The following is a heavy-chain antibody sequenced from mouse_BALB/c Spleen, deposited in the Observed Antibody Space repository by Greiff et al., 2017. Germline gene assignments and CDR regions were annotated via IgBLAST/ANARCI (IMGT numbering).Heavy chain of an antibody. V-gene: IGHV2-6-7*01. Sequence: VKLMESGPGLVAPSQSLSITCTASGFSFTGYGVNWVRQPPGKGLEWLGMIWGDGSTDYNSALISRLSIIKDNSKSQVFLKMNSLQTGDTARYYCAREGLYDYDGGFDYWGQGTTLTVSS. D-gene: IGHD2-4*01. CDR3: AREGLYDYDGGFDY. CDR2: IWGDGST. J-gene: IGHJ2*01. CDR1: GFSFTGYG.